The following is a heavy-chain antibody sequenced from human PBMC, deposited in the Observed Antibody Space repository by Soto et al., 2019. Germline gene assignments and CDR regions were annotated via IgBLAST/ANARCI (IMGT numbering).Heavy chain of an antibody. Sequence: PGGSLRLSCAASGFTFSNAWINWVRQAPGKGLEWVGRIKSKTDGGTTDFAAPVKGRFAISRDDSKNMVYLQMNSLKTEDTAVYNFTTDSYITIVLIRFDYWGHGTLVTVPS. CDR1: GFTFSNAW. D-gene: IGHD3-3*02. J-gene: IGHJ4*01. V-gene: IGHV3-15*07. CDR3: TTDSYITIVLIRFDY. CDR2: IKSKTDGGTT.